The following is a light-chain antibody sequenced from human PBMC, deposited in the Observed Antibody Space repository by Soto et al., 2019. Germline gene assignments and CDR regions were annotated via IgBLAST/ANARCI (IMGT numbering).Light chain of an antibody. CDR3: GLFTSSATWV. V-gene: IGLV2-18*01. CDR2: DVI. J-gene: IGLJ3*02. Sequence: QSALTQPPSVSGSPGQSVTISCTVTSSDVGDYEHVSWYQLAPGTAPKLLISDVINRPSGVPDRFSGSKSGNTLSLTISGLQAEDEADYYCGLFTSSATWVFGGGTKLTVL. CDR1: SSDVGDYEH.